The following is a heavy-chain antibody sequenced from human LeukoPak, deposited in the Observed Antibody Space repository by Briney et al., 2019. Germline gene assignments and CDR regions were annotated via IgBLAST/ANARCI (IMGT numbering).Heavy chain of an antibody. Sequence: PSETLSLTCTVSGGSISSYYWSWIRQPAGKGLEWIGRIYTSGSTNYNPSLKSRVTMSVDTSKNQFSLKLSSVTAADTAVYYCARSGIAVAGTSHPFDYWGQGTLVTVSS. J-gene: IGHJ4*02. D-gene: IGHD6-19*01. CDR2: IYTSGST. CDR3: ARSGIAVAGTSHPFDY. V-gene: IGHV4-4*07. CDR1: GGSISSYY.